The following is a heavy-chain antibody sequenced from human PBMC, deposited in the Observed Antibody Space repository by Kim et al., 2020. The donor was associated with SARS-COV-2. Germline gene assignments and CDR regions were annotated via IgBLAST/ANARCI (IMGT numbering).Heavy chain of an antibody. J-gene: IGHJ6*02. D-gene: IGHD3-9*01. V-gene: IGHV3-23*01. CDR3: AKYFDWSYGMDV. Sequence: YYADSVKGRFTISRDNSKNTLYLQMNSLRAEDTAVYYCAKYFDWSYGMDVWGQGTTVTVSS.